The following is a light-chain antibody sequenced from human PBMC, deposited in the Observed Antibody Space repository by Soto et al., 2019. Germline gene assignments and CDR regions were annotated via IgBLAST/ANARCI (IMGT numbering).Light chain of an antibody. CDR1: QSVSSY. CDR2: DAS. CDR3: QQRSNWIT. J-gene: IGKJ5*01. Sequence: EIVLTQSPATLSLSPVERATLSCRASQSVSSYLAWYQQKPGQAPRLLIYDASNRATGIPPRFSGSGSGTDFTLTISSLEPEDFAVYYCQQRSNWITFGQGTRLEI. V-gene: IGKV3-11*01.